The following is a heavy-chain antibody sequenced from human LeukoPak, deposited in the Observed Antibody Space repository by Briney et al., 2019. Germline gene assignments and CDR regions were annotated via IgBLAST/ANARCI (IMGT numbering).Heavy chain of an antibody. CDR2: INPNSGGT. Sequence: GASVTVSCKASGYTFTGYYMHWVRQAPGQGLEWMGWINPNSGGTNYAQKFQGRVTMTRDTSISTAYMELSRLRSDDTAVYYCARGGRYNWNLNWFDPWGQGTLVTVSS. J-gene: IGHJ5*02. D-gene: IGHD1-7*01. CDR3: ARGGRYNWNLNWFDP. V-gene: IGHV1-2*02. CDR1: GYTFTGYY.